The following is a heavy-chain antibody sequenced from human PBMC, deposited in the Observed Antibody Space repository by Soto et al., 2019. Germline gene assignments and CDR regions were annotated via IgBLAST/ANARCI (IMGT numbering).Heavy chain of an antibody. CDR1: GFTFSDYY. Sequence: GGSLRLSCAASGFTFSDYYMSWIRQTPGKGLEWVSYISSSSSYTNYADSVKGRFTISRDNAKNSLYLQMNSLRAEDTAVYYCASLSGFDAFDIWGQGTMVTVSS. J-gene: IGHJ3*02. CDR3: ASLSGFDAFDI. V-gene: IGHV3-11*06. D-gene: IGHD3-9*01. CDR2: ISSSSSYT.